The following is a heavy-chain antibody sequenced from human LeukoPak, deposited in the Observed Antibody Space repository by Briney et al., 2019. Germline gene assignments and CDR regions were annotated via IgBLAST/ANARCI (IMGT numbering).Heavy chain of an antibody. D-gene: IGHD6-6*01. J-gene: IGHJ6*02. CDR2: ISYSGST. CDR3: ARATSSSSPYYYGMDV. Sequence: SGTLSLTCTVSGGSISSYFWSWIRQSPGKGLEWIGYISYSGSTNYNPSLKSRVTISVDTSKYQFSLKLSSATAADTALYYCARATSSSSPYYYGMDVWGQGTTVTVSS. V-gene: IGHV4-59*01. CDR1: GGSISSYF.